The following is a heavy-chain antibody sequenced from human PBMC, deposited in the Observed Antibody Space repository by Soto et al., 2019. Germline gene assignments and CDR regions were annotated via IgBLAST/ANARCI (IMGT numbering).Heavy chain of an antibody. Sequence: EVQLLESGGGWVQPGWSLRLSCAASGFTFSSYAMSWVRQAPGKGLEWVSSINAVDEYTKYADSVKGRFTISRDNPKNTVYLQMNRLRAEDTAVYYCAKQFHVDSWGQGTMVSVSS. CDR1: GFTFSSYA. J-gene: IGHJ4*02. V-gene: IGHV3-23*01. CDR3: AKQFHVDS. CDR2: INAVDEYT.